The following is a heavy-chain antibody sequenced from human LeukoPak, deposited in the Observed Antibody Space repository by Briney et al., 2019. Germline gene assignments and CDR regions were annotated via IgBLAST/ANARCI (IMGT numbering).Heavy chain of an antibody. J-gene: IGHJ5*02. CDR1: GFTFSSYS. CDR3: ARIVTLNWFDP. V-gene: IGHV3-48*01. D-gene: IGHD3-9*01. Sequence: SGGSLRLSCAASGFTFSSYSMNWVRQAPGKGLEWISYISSSSSTIYYADSVKGRFTISRDNAKNSLYLQMNSLRAEDTAVHYCARIVTLNWFDPWGQGALVTVSS. CDR2: ISSSSSTI.